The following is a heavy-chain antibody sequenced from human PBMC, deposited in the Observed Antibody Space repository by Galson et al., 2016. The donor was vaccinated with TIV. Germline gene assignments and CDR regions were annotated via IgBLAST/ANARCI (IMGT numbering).Heavy chain of an antibody. CDR2: ISRGGSNYI. D-gene: IGHD3-3*01. V-gene: IGHV3-21*01. Sequence: SLRLSCAASGFSFSSYSMNWVRQAPGKGLEWVSSISRGGSNYIYYADSVKGRFIISRDSAKNSLYLQMNSLRAEDTAVYYCTRDGLLFGVEIDYWGQGTLVTVSS. CDR1: GFSFSSYS. CDR3: TRDGLLFGVEIDY. J-gene: IGHJ4*02.